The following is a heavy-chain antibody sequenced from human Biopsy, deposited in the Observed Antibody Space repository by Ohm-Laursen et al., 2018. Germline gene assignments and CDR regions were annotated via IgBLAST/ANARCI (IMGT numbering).Heavy chain of an antibody. V-gene: IGHV1-8*02. CDR2: MSPNTGNT. J-gene: IGHJ4*02. CDR3: ARWETTLGRSLDS. D-gene: IGHD1-26*01. Sequence: ASVKVSCKASGYTFTSHDINWVRQATGQGLVWMGWMSPNTGNTVYAQRFQDRVTMTSDTSTGTAYMELTSLTSDDTAVYFCARWETTLGRSLDSWGQGTLVAVSS. CDR1: GYTFTSHD.